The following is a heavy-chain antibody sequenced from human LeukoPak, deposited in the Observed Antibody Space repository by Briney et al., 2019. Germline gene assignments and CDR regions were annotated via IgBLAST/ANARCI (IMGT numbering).Heavy chain of an antibody. CDR1: GLTFSSYA. CDR2: ISGSGGSI. D-gene: IGHD2-2*01. V-gene: IGHV3-23*01. CDR3: AKDPLIGVVVPAAMYFFDY. J-gene: IGHJ4*02. Sequence: GGSLRLSCVASGLTFSSYAMSWVRQAPGKGLEWVSLISGSGGSIYYADSVKGRFTISRDNSKNTLYLQMHSLRAEDTAVYYCAKDPLIGVVVPAAMYFFDYWGQGTLVTVSS.